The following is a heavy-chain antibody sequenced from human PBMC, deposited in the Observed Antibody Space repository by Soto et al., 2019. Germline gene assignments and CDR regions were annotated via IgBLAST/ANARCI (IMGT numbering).Heavy chain of an antibody. J-gene: IGHJ4*02. CDR3: ASGGQTISPKD. D-gene: IGHD5-12*01. CDR2: INHGGST. Sequence: PSETLSLTCAVYGGSFSGYYWSWIRQPPGKGLDWIGEINHGGSTNYNPSLKSRVTISIDTSKNQFSLKLSSVTAADTAVYYCASGGQTISPKDWGQGTLVTVYS. CDR1: GGSFSGYY. V-gene: IGHV4-34*01.